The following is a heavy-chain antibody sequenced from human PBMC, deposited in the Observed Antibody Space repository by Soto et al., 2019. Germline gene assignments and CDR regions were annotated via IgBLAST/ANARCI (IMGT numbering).Heavy chain of an antibody. D-gene: IGHD6-6*01. CDR3: TTDTGIAARPLNYYYYYMDF. J-gene: IGHJ6*03. V-gene: IGHV3-15*01. CDR1: GFTISNVW. Sequence: PGGPMRVPCAACGFTISNVWMIWVRKAPGKGLEWVGRIKSKTDGGTTDYAAPVKGRFTISGDDSKNTLYLQMNSLKTEDTAVYYCTTDTGIAARPLNYYYYYMDFWXKGTTVTVSS. CDR2: IKSKTDGGTT.